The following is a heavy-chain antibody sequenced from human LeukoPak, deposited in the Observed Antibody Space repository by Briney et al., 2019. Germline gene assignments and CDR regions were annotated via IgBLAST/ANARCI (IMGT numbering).Heavy chain of an antibody. D-gene: IGHD2-21*01. J-gene: IGHJ5*02. V-gene: IGHV3-23*01. CDR2: ISDNGGSI. Sequence: GGSLRLSCAASGFAFSSFGMTWVRQAPGKGLEWVSAISDNGGSIFYADSVKGRFTISRDNSKNSLYLQMNSLRADDTAVYYCVKIAPDLPWGQGTLVTVS. CDR3: VKIAPDLP. CDR1: GFAFSSFG.